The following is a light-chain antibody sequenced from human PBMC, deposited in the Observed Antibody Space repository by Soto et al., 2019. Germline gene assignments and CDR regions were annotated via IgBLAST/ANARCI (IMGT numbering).Light chain of an antibody. V-gene: IGKV1-5*03. CDR1: QSISSW. J-gene: IGKJ1*01. CDR3: QQYNSYSRT. CDR2: KAS. Sequence: DIQMTQSPSTLSASVGDRVTITCRASQSISSWLAWYQQKPGKAPKLLIYKASSLESGVPSRFSGSGSGTEFSFTISSLQPADVATYSCQQYNSYSRTFGQGTKV.